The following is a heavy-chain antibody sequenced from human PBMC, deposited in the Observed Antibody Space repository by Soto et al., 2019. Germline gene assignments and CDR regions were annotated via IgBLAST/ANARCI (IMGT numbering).Heavy chain of an antibody. J-gene: IGHJ1*01. V-gene: IGHV1-18*01. CDR1: GYTFTSYG. D-gene: IGHD2-15*01. CDR2: ISAYNGNT. CDR3: ARGFCSGGSCYSGYFQH. Sequence: QVQLVQSGAEVKKPGASVKVSCKASGYTFTSYGISWVRQAPGQGLEWMGWISAYNGNTNYAQKLQGRVTMTTDTSTSTAYVELRSLRSDDTAVYYCARGFCSGGSCYSGYFQHWGQGTLVTVSS.